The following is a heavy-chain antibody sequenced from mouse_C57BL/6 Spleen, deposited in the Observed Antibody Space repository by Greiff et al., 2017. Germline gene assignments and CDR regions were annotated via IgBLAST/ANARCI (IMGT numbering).Heavy chain of an antibody. CDR3: ARSFITTVVATEDY. D-gene: IGHD1-1*01. J-gene: IGHJ2*01. CDR1: GYTFTSYW. V-gene: IGHV1-64*01. CDR2: IHPNSGST. Sequence: VQLQQPGAELVKPGASVKLSCKASGYTFTSYWMHWVKQRPGQGLEWIGMIHPNSGSTNYNEKFKSKATLTVDKSSSTAYMQRSSLTSEDSAVYYCARSFITTVVATEDYWGQGTTLTVSS.